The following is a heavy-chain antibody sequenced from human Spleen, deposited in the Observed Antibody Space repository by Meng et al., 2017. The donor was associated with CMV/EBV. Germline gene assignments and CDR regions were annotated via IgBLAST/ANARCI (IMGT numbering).Heavy chain of an antibody. CDR2: IYYSGYT. D-gene: IGHD1-26*01. Sequence: GSLRLSCTVSGGSISSSSYYWSWIRQPPGKGLEWIGYIYYSGYTNYNPSLKSRVTISVDTSKNQFSLKLSSVTAADTAVYYCARHGSGSYYGYWGQGTLVTVSS. V-gene: IGHV4-61*01. CDR1: GGSISSSSYY. J-gene: IGHJ4*02. CDR3: ARHGSGSYYGY.